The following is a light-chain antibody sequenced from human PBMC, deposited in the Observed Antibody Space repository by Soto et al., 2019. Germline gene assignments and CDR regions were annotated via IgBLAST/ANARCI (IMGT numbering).Light chain of an antibody. Sequence: DIQMTQSPSSVSASVGNRVTITCRASQDISSWLTLYQQKPGKPPKLLIYAAYSWQSGVPSRFSGSGSGTDFTLTISSLQPEDFATYYCPQANSFPRTFGGGTKVESK. CDR2: AAY. CDR3: PQANSFPRT. V-gene: IGKV1-12*01. CDR1: QDISSW. J-gene: IGKJ4*01.